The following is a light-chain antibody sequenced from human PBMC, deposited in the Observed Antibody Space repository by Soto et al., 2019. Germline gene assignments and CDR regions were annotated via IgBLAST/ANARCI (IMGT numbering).Light chain of an antibody. CDR1: QSVLYSSNNKNY. CDR3: QQYYNTPLT. CDR2: WAS. Sequence: DIVITQSRDSLAVSLGERATINCKSSQSVLYSSNNKNYLAWYQQKPGQPPKLLIYWASTREFGVPDRFSGSGSGTDFTLTISRLQAEDVAVYYCQQYYNTPLTFGGGTKVEIK. J-gene: IGKJ4*01. V-gene: IGKV4-1*01.